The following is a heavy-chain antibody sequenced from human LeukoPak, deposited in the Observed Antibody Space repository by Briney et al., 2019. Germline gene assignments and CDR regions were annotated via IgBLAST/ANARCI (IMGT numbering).Heavy chain of an antibody. D-gene: IGHD6-19*01. Sequence: GGSLRLSCAASGFTFSSYGMSWVRQAPGQGLEWVSYISSSGSTIYYADSVKGRFTISRDNAKNSLYLQMNSLRAEDTAVYYCARDRPQQWLVRGQRGYYYYMDVWGKGTTVTISS. J-gene: IGHJ6*03. V-gene: IGHV3-48*04. CDR1: GFTFSSYG. CDR3: ARDRPQQWLVRGQRGYYYYMDV. CDR2: ISSSGSTI.